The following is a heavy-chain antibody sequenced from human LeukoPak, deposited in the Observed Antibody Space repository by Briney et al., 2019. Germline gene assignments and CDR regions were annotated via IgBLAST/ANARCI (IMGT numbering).Heavy chain of an antibody. Sequence: PEGSLRLSCAVSGFTFSSYWMSWFRQAPGKGLEWVANINQDGSQKFSVDSVKGRFTISRDNAKNSLSLQMNSLRVEDTAVYYCARDWFDGDYDRFDYWGQGTLVTVSS. CDR2: INQDGSQK. D-gene: IGHD4-17*01. V-gene: IGHV3-7*03. CDR1: GFTFSSYW. CDR3: ARDWFDGDYDRFDY. J-gene: IGHJ4*02.